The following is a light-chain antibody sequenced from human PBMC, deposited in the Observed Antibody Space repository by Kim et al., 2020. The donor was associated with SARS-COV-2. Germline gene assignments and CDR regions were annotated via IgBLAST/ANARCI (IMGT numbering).Light chain of an antibody. V-gene: IGLV3-1*01. CDR3: QAWDNTWV. Sequence: SYELTQPPSVSVSPGQTVIITCSGDKLGEKYSSWYQQQPGQAPVLVIYQDTKRPSGIPERFAGSNSGNTATLTISGAQAMDEADYYCQAWDNTWVFGGGT. CDR1: KLGEKY. J-gene: IGLJ3*02. CDR2: QDT.